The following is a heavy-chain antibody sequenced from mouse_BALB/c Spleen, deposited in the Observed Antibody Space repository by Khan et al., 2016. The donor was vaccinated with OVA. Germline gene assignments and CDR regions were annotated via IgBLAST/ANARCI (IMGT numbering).Heavy chain of an antibody. Sequence: QVQLKESGAELARPGASVKLSCKASGYTFTDYYLNWVKQRTGQGLEWIGDIYPGSGNTYYNERFKGKATLTADKSSSTAYMQLSSLTSEDSAVYFCARSGAGSFAYWGQGTLVTVSA. J-gene: IGHJ3*01. D-gene: IGHD2-2*01. CDR1: GYTFTDYY. V-gene: IGHV1-77*01. CDR2: IYPGSGNT. CDR3: ARSGAGSFAY.